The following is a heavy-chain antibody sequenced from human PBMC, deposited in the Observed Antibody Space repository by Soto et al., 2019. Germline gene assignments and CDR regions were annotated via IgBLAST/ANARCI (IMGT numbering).Heavy chain of an antibody. CDR3: ARVRGYRDSDYSGMDV. J-gene: IGHJ6*02. V-gene: IGHV4-31*11. CDR2: IHFSGTP. Sequence: SETMSLTCVVSGASIRSDGPYWSWVRQFPGKGLEWIGYIHFSGTPFYSPSLKSRVSILLDTSESSFSLQLSSVTAADTAVYYCARVRGYRDSDYSGMDVLGQGITVTVSS. CDR1: GASIRSDGPY. D-gene: IGHD5-12*01.